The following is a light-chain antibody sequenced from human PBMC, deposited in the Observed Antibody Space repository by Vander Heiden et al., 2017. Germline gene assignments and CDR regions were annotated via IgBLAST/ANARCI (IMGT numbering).Light chain of an antibody. CDR1: KLGDKY. Sequence: SYELTQPPSVSVSPGQTASITCPGAKLGDKYACWYQQKPGQSPVLVIYQDSKRPSGIPERFSGSNSGNTATLTISGTQAMDEADYYCQAWDSSTPYVFGTGTKVTVL. CDR3: QAWDSSTPYV. CDR2: QDS. J-gene: IGLJ1*01. V-gene: IGLV3-1*01.